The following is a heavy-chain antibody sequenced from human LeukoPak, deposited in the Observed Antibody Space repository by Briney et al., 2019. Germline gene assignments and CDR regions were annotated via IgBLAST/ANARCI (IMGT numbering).Heavy chain of an antibody. CDR3: ARDYDHYDILTGYRPYGMDV. D-gene: IGHD3-9*01. CDR1: GGSISRGGYY. CDR2: IYYSGST. V-gene: IGHV4-31*03. Sequence: SETLSLTCTVRGGSISRGGYYWSWIRQHPGRGLEWIGYIYYSGSTYYNPSLKSRVTISVDTSKNQFSLKLSSVTAADTAVYYCARDYDHYDILTGYRPYGMDVWGQGTTVTVSS. J-gene: IGHJ6*02.